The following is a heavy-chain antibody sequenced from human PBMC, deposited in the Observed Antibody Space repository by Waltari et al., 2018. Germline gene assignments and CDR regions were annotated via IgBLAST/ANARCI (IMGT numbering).Heavy chain of an antibody. J-gene: IGHJ2*01. V-gene: IGHV1-24*01. CDR1: GYTLTELS. Sequence: QVQLVQSGAEVKKPGASVKVSCKVSGYTLTELSMHWVRQAPGKGLEWMGGFEPEDGETIYAQKFQGRVTMTEDTSTDTAYMELSSLRSEDTVVYYCVTGIVGATGVGPGWYFDLWGRGTLVTVSS. D-gene: IGHD1-26*01. CDR2: FEPEDGET. CDR3: VTGIVGATGVGPGWYFDL.